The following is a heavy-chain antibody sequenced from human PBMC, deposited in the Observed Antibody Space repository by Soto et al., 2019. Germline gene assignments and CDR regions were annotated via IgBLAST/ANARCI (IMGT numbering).Heavy chain of an antibody. Sequence: GGSLRLSCAASGFTFSNYAMSWVRQAPGKGLEWVSAISGSGDSTYYADSVQGRFTISRDNSKKTLYLQMNSLRAEDTAVYYCAKDQATLPPGWFDPWGQGTPVTVSS. CDR2: ISGSGDST. J-gene: IGHJ5*02. V-gene: IGHV3-23*01. D-gene: IGHD5-12*01. CDR1: GFTFSNYA. CDR3: AKDQATLPPGWFDP.